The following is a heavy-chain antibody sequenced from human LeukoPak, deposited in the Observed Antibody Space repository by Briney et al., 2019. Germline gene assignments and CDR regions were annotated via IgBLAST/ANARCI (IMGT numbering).Heavy chain of an antibody. Sequence: PGGSLRLSCAASGFTFSSYAMHWVRQAPGKGLEWVAVISYDGSNKYYADSVKGRFTISRDNSKNTLYLQMNSLRAEDTAVYYCARARYELNHGGDYFDYWGQGTLVTVSS. J-gene: IGHJ4*02. D-gene: IGHD1-14*01. CDR3: ARARYELNHGGDYFDY. CDR2: ISYDGSNK. V-gene: IGHV3-30*04. CDR1: GFTFSSYA.